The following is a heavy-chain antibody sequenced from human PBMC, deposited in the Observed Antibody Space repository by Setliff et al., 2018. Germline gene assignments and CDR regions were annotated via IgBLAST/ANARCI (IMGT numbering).Heavy chain of an antibody. Sequence: SETLSLTCAVYGGSFTDHFWSWIRQPPGKGLEWIGEINHSGSTNYNPSLKSRVTISIDTSKNQFSLKLSSVTAADTAVYYCARDEGSSYFYGMDVWGQGTTVT. V-gene: IGHV4-34*01. CDR1: GGSFTDHF. CDR2: INHSGST. CDR3: ARDEGSSYFYGMDV. J-gene: IGHJ6*02. D-gene: IGHD6-13*01.